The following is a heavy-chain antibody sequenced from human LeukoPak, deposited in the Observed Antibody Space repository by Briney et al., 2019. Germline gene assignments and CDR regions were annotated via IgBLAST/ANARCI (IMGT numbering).Heavy chain of an antibody. CDR3: ARGLTGTTD. J-gene: IGHJ4*02. D-gene: IGHD1-1*01. CDR1: GGSFSGYY. CDR2: INHSGST. V-gene: IGHV4-34*01. Sequence: PSETLSLTCAVYGGSFSGYYWSWIRQPPGKGLEWIGEINHSGSTSYNPSLKSRVTISVDTSKNQFSLKLSSVTAADTAVYYCARGLTGTTDWGQGTLVTVSS.